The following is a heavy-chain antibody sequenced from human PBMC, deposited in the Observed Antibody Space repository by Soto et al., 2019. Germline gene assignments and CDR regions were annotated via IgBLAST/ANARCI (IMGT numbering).Heavy chain of an antibody. CDR1: GITFISQS. D-gene: IGHD3-10*01. V-gene: IGHV3-21*01. Sequence: GGSLRLSCEASGITFISQSMNWVRQAPGKGLEWVSCISSSSSYIYYADSVKGRFTISRDNAKNSLYLQMNSLRAEDTAVYYCARSYGSGSYRDYWFDPWGQGTLVTVSS. CDR3: ARSYGSGSYRDYWFDP. CDR2: ISSSSSYI. J-gene: IGHJ5*02.